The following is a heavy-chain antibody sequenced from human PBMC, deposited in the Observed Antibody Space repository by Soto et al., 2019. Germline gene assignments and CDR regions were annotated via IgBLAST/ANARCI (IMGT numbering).Heavy chain of an antibody. Sequence: GASVKVSCKASGGTFSSYAISWVRQAPGQGLEWMGGIIPIFGTANYAQKFQGRVTITADESTSTAYMELSSLRSEDTAVYYCARDYYDSSGLIHWGQGTLVTVSS. CDR2: IIPIFGTA. V-gene: IGHV1-69*13. D-gene: IGHD3-22*01. CDR3: ARDYYDSSGLIH. J-gene: IGHJ4*02. CDR1: GGTFSSYA.